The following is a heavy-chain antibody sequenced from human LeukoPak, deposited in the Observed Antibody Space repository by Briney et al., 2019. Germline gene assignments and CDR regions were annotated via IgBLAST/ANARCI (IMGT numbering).Heavy chain of an antibody. D-gene: IGHD1-26*01. CDR2: IKQDGSEK. CDR1: GFTFSSYW. J-gene: IGHJ4*02. V-gene: IGHV3-7*01. Sequence: GGSLRLSCAASGFTFSSYWMSWVRQAPGKGLEWVANIKQDGSEKYYVDSVKGRFTISRDNAKNSLYLQMNSLRAEDTAVYYCAREWSGSYHGGVYFDYWGQGTLVTVSS. CDR3: AREWSGSYHGGVYFDY.